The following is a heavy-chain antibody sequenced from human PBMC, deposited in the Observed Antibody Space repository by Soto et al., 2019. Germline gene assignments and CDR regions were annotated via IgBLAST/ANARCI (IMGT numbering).Heavy chain of an antibody. D-gene: IGHD4-17*01. Sequence: QVQLQESGPGLVKPSQTLSLTCTVSGGSISSGGYYWSWIRQHPGKGLEWIGYIYYSGSTYYNPTLKCRVTISVDTSKNQFSLKLSSVTAADTAVYYCARAVTTDPDAFDIWGQGTMVTVSS. J-gene: IGHJ3*02. CDR1: GGSISSGGYY. V-gene: IGHV4-31*03. CDR3: ARAVTTDPDAFDI. CDR2: IYYSGST.